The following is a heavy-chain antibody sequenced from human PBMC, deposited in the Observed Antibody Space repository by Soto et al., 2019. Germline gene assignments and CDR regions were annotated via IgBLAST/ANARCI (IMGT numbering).Heavy chain of an antibody. CDR2: IIPLFGTT. CDR1: GGTFSNYV. V-gene: IGHV1-69*01. Sequence: QVQPVQSGTEVKKPGSSAKVSCKASGGTFSNYVISWVRQAPGQGLEWMGGIIPLFGTTDYAKKFQGRIAITADESTTTVYMDLSSLRFEDTAVYFCEIDVGSGEWSVVWGQGTTVIVSS. CDR3: EIDVGSGEWSVV. D-gene: IGHD3-10*01. J-gene: IGHJ6*02.